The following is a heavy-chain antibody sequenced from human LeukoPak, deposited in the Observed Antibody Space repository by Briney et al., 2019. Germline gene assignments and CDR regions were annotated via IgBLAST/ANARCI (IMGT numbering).Heavy chain of an antibody. CDR2: ISSSGSTI. CDR1: GFTFSSYE. Sequence: GGSLRLSRAASGFTFSSYEMNWVRQAPGEGLEWVSFISSSGSTIYYADSVKGRFTISRDNAKNSLYLQMNSLRAEDTAVYYCARSPRGSHFDYWGQGTLVTVSS. J-gene: IGHJ4*02. D-gene: IGHD3-16*01. CDR3: ARSPRGSHFDY. V-gene: IGHV3-48*03.